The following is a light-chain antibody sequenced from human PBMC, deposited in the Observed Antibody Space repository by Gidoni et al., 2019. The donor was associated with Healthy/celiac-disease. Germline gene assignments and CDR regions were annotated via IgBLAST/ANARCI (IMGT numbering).Light chain of an antibody. J-gene: IGKJ3*01. CDR2: LGS. CDR1: QSLLHSNGYNY. V-gene: IGKV2-28*01. Sequence: DIVMTQSTLSLPVTPGEPASISCRSSQSLLHSNGYNYLDWYLQKPGQSPQLLIYLGSNRASGVPDRFSGSGSGTDFTLKISRVEAEDVGVYYCMQALQTPFTFGPGTKVDIQ. CDR3: MQALQTPFT.